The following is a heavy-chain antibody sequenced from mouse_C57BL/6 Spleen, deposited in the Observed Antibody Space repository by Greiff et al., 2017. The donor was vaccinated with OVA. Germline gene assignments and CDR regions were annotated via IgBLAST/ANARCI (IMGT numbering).Heavy chain of an antibody. J-gene: IGHJ1*03. CDR2: ISYDGSN. Sequence: EVKVEESGPGLVKPSQSLSLTCSVTGYSITSGYYWNWIRQFPGNKLEWMGYISYDGSNNYNPSLKNRISITRDTSKNQFFLKLNSVTTEDTATYYCARERPGTNFDVWGTGTTVTVSS. D-gene: IGHD4-1*01. CDR3: ARERPGTNFDV. CDR1: GYSITSGYY. V-gene: IGHV3-6*01.